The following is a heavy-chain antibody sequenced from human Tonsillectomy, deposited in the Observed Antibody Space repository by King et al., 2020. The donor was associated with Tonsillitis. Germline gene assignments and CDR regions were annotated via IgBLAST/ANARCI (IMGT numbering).Heavy chain of an antibody. D-gene: IGHD2-2*01. CDR3: ARGLEYQLLLGKTRWFDP. CDR1: GYTFTSYD. CDR2: MNPNSGNT. Sequence: QLVQSGAEVKKPGASVKVSCKASGYTFTSYDINWVRQATGQGLDGMGWMNPNSGNTGYAQKFQGRVTMTSNTSISTAYMELSSLRSEDTAVYYCARGLEYQLLLGKTRWFDPWGQGTLVTVSS. J-gene: IGHJ5*02. V-gene: IGHV1-8*01.